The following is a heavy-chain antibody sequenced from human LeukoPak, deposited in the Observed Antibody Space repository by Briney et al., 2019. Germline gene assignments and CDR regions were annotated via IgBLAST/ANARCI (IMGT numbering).Heavy chain of an antibody. V-gene: IGHV1-2*02. Sequence: GASVKVSCKASGYTLTGHSMHWGRQAPGQGLEWMGWMNPNSGGTKYTRKFQGRVTMTRDTSISTAYMELSRLTSDDTAMYYCARDKLGLGELSLYDEWGQGTQVTVSS. J-gene: IGHJ4*02. CDR2: MNPNSGGT. CDR1: GYTLTGHS. D-gene: IGHD3-16*02. CDR3: ARDKLGLGELSLYDE.